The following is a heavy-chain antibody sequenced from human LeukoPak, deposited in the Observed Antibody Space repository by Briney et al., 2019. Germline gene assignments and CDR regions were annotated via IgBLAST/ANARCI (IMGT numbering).Heavy chain of an antibody. CDR2: IYYSGST. J-gene: IGHJ4*02. CDR1: GGSISSYY. D-gene: IGHD2-2*01. CDR3: ARGADVVVPVAYYFDY. V-gene: IGHV4-59*12. Sequence: SETLSLTCTVSGGSISSYYWSWIRQPPGKGLEWIGYIYYSGSTNYNPSLKSRVTISVDTSKNQFSLKLSSVTAADTAVYYCARGADVVVPVAYYFDYWGQGTLVTVSS.